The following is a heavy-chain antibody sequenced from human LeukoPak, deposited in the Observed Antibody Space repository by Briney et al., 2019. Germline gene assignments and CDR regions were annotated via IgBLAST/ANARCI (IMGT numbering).Heavy chain of an antibody. Sequence: ASVKVSCKASGYTLTELSMHWVRQAPGKGLEWMGGFDPEDGETIYAQKFQGRVTMTEDTSTDTAYMELSSLRSEDTAVYYCATGEYGSGSYSRDLDYWGQGTLVTVSS. D-gene: IGHD3-10*01. CDR2: FDPEDGET. CDR1: GYTLTELS. J-gene: IGHJ4*02. CDR3: ATGEYGSGSYSRDLDY. V-gene: IGHV1-24*01.